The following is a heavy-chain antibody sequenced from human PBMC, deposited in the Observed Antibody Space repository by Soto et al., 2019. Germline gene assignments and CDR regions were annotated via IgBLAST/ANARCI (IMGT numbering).Heavy chain of an antibody. J-gene: IGHJ5*02. CDR2: ISGSGRNT. V-gene: IGHV3-23*01. Sequence: PGGSLRLSCATSGFTFSSNSMSCVRQAPGKGLDWVSGISGSGRNTYYADSVKGRFTISRDTSKNTLFLQMNSLRAEDTAVFYCAENGRSHSPSAICSWGQGTLVTVSS. D-gene: IGHD2-8*01. CDR3: AENGRSHSPSAICS. CDR1: GFTFSSNS.